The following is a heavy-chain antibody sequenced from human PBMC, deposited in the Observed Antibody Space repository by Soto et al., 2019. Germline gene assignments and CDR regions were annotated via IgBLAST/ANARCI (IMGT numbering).Heavy chain of an antibody. D-gene: IGHD2-8*01. CDR3: ARGPILGLMVYAGYFDY. J-gene: IGHJ4*02. CDR1: GGTFSSYA. CDR2: LIPIFGTA. Sequence: QVQLVQSGAEVKKPGSSVKVSCKASGGTFSSYAISWVRQAPGQGLEWMGGLIPIFGTANYAQKFQGRVTITADESTSTAYMELSSLRSEDTAVYYCARGPILGLMVYAGYFDYWGPGTLVTVSS. V-gene: IGHV1-69*01.